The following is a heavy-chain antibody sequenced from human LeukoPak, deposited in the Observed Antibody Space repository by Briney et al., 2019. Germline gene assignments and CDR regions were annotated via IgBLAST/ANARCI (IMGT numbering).Heavy chain of an antibody. CDR2: ISSGSSVK. V-gene: IGHV3-48*01. J-gene: IGHJ6*02. D-gene: IGHD6-13*01. CDR3: ATSSPPYRSSNSYYYGMDF. Sequence: GGSLRLSCAASGSTFSSHNMNWVRQAPGEGLEWVSYISSGSSVKYYADSVEGRFTISRDNAKNSLYLQMNSLRAEDTAVYYCATSSPPYRSSNSYYYGMDFWGQGTTVTVSS. CDR1: GSTFSSHN.